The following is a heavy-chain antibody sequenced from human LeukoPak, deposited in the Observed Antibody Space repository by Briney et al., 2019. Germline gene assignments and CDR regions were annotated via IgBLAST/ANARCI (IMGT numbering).Heavy chain of an antibody. D-gene: IGHD6-19*01. CDR1: GGTFSSYA. Sequence: SVKVSCKASGGTFSSYAISWVRQAPGQGLEWMGRIIPIFGIANYAQKFQGRVTITADKSTSTAYMELSSLRSEDTAVYYCASLVAGIDYWGQGTLVTVSS. V-gene: IGHV1-69*04. J-gene: IGHJ4*02. CDR3: ASLVAGIDY. CDR2: IIPIFGIA.